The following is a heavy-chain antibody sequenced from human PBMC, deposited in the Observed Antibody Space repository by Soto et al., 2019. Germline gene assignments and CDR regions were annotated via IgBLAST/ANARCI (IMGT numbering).Heavy chain of an antibody. Sequence: EVQLLESGGGLVQPGGSLRLSCAASGFTFSSYAMSWVRQAPGKGLEWVSAISGSGGSTYYADSVKGRFTISRDNSKNTLYLPMNSLRAEDTAVYYCARNSYGGYYYYGMDVWGQGTTVTVSS. D-gene: IGHD5-18*01. CDR2: ISGSGGST. CDR1: GFTFSSYA. J-gene: IGHJ6*02. V-gene: IGHV3-23*01. CDR3: ARNSYGGYYYYGMDV.